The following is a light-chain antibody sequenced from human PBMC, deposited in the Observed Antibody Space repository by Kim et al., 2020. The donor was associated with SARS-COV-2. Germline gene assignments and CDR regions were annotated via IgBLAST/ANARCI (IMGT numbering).Light chain of an antibody. J-gene: IGKJ2*03. CDR1: QDISNY. Sequence: SASVGDRVTITCQASQDISNYLNWYQQKRGKAPKLLIYDASNLETGVPSRFSGSGSGTDFTFTISSLQPEDIATYYCQQYDNLPGSFGQGTKLEI. CDR3: QQYDNLPGS. V-gene: IGKV1-33*01. CDR2: DAS.